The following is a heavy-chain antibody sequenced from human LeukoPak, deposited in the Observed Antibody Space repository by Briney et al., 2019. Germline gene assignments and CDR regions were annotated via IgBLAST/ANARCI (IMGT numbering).Heavy chain of an antibody. CDR1: GFTFTTYD. CDR2: IGKTGDT. Sequence: GGSLRLSCAASGFTFTTYDFHWVRQGAGKGLEWVSGIGKTGDTYYLDSVKGRFTFSRENDLNSLSLQMNSLTAGDTAVYYFARGAVAGFDFWGPGTLVIVSS. V-gene: IGHV3-13*01. CDR3: ARGAVAGFDF. J-gene: IGHJ4*02. D-gene: IGHD6-19*01.